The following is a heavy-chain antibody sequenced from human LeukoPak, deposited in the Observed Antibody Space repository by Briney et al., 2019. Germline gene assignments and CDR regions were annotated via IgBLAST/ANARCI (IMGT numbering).Heavy chain of an antibody. Sequence: PSETLSLTCTVSGASISSSSYYWGWICQPPGKGLEWIGSIYYSGSTYYNPSLKSRVTISVDTSKNQFSLKLSSVTAADTAVYYCARHHVPYYYGSGSYYMGYWGQGTLVTVSS. D-gene: IGHD3-10*01. J-gene: IGHJ4*02. CDR2: IYYSGST. V-gene: IGHV4-39*01. CDR3: ARHHVPYYYGSGSYYMGY. CDR1: GASISSSSYY.